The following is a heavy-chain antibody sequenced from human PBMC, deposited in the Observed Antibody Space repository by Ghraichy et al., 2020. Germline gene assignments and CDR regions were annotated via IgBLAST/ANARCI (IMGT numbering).Heavy chain of an antibody. CDR3: AARYSSSWGPDAFDI. CDR1: GFTFSDYY. Sequence: GGSLRLSCAASGFTFSDYYMSWIRQAPGKGLEWVSYISSSGSTIYYADSVKGRFTISRDNAKNSLYLQMNSLRAEDTAVYYCAARYSSSWGPDAFDIWGQGTMVTVSS. CDR2: ISSSGSTI. J-gene: IGHJ3*02. V-gene: IGHV3-11*01. D-gene: IGHD6-13*01.